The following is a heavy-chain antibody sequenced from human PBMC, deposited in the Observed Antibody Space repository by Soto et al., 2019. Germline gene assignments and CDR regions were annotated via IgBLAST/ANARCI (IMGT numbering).Heavy chain of an antibody. Sequence: QVQLVQSGGELRKPGASVKVSCKASGYTFTDNSITWVRQAPGQGLEWMGWINTDTGATRSTQKFQDRVTMTTDTSTSTAYLELTGLRSDDTAIYYCARGGGYAVDFWGPGILVAVSS. J-gene: IGHJ4*02. CDR1: GYTFTDNS. V-gene: IGHV1-18*01. CDR2: INTDTGAT. CDR3: ARGGGYAVDF. D-gene: IGHD5-12*01.